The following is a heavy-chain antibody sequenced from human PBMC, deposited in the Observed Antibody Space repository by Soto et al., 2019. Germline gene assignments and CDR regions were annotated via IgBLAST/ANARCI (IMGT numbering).Heavy chain of an antibody. V-gene: IGHV1-2*02. CDR2: INPNSGGT. D-gene: IGHD3-10*01. CDR3: ASSITMVRGVIKPYYYYGMDV. CDR1: GYTFTGYY. Sequence: GASVKVSCKASGYTFTGYYMHWVRQAPGQGLEWMGWINPNSGGTNYAQKFQGRVTMTRDTSISTAYMELSRLRSDDTVVYYCASSITMVRGVIKPYYYYGMDVWGQGTTVTVSS. J-gene: IGHJ6*02.